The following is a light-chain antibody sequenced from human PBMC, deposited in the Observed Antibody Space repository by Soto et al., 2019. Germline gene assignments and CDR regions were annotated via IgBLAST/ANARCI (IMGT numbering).Light chain of an antibody. CDR3: TSYNTHNTSQII. V-gene: IGLV2-14*01. CDR1: SSDVGGYNY. CDR2: DVS. J-gene: IGLJ1*01. Sequence: QSALTQPASVSGSPGQSITISCTGTSSDVGGYNYVSWYQQHPGKAPKFMIYDVSNRPSGVSNRFSGSKSGNTASLTISGLQAEDEAEYYCTSYNTHNTSQIIFRTRTKVTVL.